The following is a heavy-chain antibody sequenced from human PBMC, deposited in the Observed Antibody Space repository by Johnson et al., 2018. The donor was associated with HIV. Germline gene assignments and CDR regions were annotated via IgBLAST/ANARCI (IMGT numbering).Heavy chain of an antibody. CDR3: AKGDPSRYAFDF. CDR2: ISGSGGST. Sequence: EVQLVESGGGVVQPGRSLRLSCAASGFTFSGYGMHWVRQAPGKGLEWVSAISGSGGSTYYADSVKGRFTISRENSKNTVYLQMNSLTVEDTAIYFCAKGDPSRYAFDFWGLWTLVTVSS. V-gene: IGHV3-23*04. J-gene: IGHJ3*01. CDR1: GFTFSGYG.